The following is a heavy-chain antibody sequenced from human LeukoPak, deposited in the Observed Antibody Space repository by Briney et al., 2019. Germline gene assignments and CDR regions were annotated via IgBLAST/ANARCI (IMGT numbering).Heavy chain of an antibody. V-gene: IGHV1-18*01. CDR1: GYTFTSYG. CDR3: ASATVDTSGGSYKAVWFDP. Sequence: ASVKVSCKASGYTFTSYGISWVRQAPGQGLEWMGWISAYNGNTNYAQKLQGRVTMTTDTSTSTAYMELRSLRSDDTAVYYCASATVDTSGGSYKAVWFDPWGQGTLVTVSS. J-gene: IGHJ5*02. D-gene: IGHD2-15*01. CDR2: ISAYNGNT.